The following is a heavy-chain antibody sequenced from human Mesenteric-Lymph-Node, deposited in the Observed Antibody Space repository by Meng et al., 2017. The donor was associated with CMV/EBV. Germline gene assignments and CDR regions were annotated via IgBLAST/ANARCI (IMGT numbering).Heavy chain of an antibody. J-gene: IGHJ6*02. CDR3: ARDRVRYSDDYYYYGMDV. CDR1: GGSISSPTYY. D-gene: IGHD3-9*01. Sequence: SETLSLTCTVSGGSISSPTYYWGWIRQPPGKGLEWIGSIYYGGSTYYNPSLKSRVTISVDTSKNQFSLKLRSVTAADTAVYYCARDRVRYSDDYYYYGMDVWGQGTTVTVSS. CDR2: IYYGGST. V-gene: IGHV4-39*07.